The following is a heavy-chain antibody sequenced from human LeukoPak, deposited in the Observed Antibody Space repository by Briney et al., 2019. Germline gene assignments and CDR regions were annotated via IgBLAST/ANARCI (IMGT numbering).Heavy chain of an antibody. J-gene: IGHJ4*02. Sequence: PSETLSLTCTVSGGSISSYYWSWIRQPPGKGLEWIGYIYYSGSTNYNPSLKSRGTISVDTSRNQFSLKLNSVTAADTAVYYCARSYYGSGRYGPQFDYWGQGTLVTVSS. V-gene: IGHV4-59*01. D-gene: IGHD3-10*01. CDR1: GGSISSYY. CDR3: ARSYYGSGRYGPQFDY. CDR2: IYYSGST.